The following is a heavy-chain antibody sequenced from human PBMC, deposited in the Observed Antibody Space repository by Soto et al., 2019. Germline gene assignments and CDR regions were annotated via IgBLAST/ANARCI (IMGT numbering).Heavy chain of an antibody. Sequence: SGPTLVNPTQTLTLTCTFSGFSLSTSGVGVGWIRQPPGKALEWLALIYWDDDKRYSPSLKSRLTITKDTSKNQVVLTMTNMDPVDTATYYCARTQLYYDSSGPFDYWGQGTLVTVSS. CDR1: GFSLSTSGVG. V-gene: IGHV2-5*02. CDR3: ARTQLYYDSSGPFDY. CDR2: IYWDDDK. D-gene: IGHD3-22*01. J-gene: IGHJ4*02.